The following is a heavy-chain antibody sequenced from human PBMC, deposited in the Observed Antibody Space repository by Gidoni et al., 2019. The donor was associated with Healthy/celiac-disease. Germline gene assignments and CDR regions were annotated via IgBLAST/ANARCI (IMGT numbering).Heavy chain of an antibody. CDR2: ISYDGSNK. J-gene: IGHJ4*02. CDR3: ARDGDSSGWFDY. CDR1: GFPFSSYA. V-gene: IGHV3-30*04. Sequence: QVQLVESGGGVVQPGRSLRLSCAASGFPFSSYAMHWVRQAPGKGLEWVAVISYDGSNKYYADSVKGRFTISRDNSKNTLYLQMNSLRAEDTAVYYCARDGDSSGWFDYWGQGTLVTVSS. D-gene: IGHD6-19*01.